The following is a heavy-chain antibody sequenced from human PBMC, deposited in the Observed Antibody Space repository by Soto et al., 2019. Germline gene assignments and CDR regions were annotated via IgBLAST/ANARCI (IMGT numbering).Heavy chain of an antibody. CDR3: ARNGTYSSSLSQYSGMDV. V-gene: IGHV1-69*01. J-gene: IGHJ6*02. CDR2: IVPMFGTA. Sequence: QVQLVQSGAEVKEPGSSVKVSCKASGGTFANFIMNWVRQTPGQGLEWMGGIVPMFGTATYAEMFKGRVTISATESTSTAYMELTSLRSEDTAVYYCARNGTYSSSLSQYSGMDVWGQGTTVTVS. CDR1: GGTFANFI. D-gene: IGHD6-6*01.